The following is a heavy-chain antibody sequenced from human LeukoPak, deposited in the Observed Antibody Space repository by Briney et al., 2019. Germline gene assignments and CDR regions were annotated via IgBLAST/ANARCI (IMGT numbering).Heavy chain of an antibody. CDR3: ARGRVSNYDILTGYYFYYYMDV. Sequence: SETLSLTCTVSGGSISSYYWSWIRQPAGKRLEWLGRIYTSGCTNYNPSLKSRVTMSVDTSKNQFSLKLSSVTAADTAVYYCARGRVSNYDILTGYYFYYYMDVWGKGTTVTISS. CDR2: IYTSGCT. CDR1: GGSISSYY. V-gene: IGHV4-4*07. J-gene: IGHJ6*03. D-gene: IGHD3-9*01.